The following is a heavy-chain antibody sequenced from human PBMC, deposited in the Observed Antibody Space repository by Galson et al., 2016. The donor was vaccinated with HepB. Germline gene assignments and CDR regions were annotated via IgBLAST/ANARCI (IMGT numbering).Heavy chain of an antibody. J-gene: IGHJ6*03. V-gene: IGHV3-53*01. CDR1: GFTVSTYY. CDR3: ARTSHRECTGTRCVNFRYYYYYMDV. Sequence: SLRLSCAASGFTVSTYYMNWVRQAPGKGLEWVSGMFYGGTTYYADSVEGRFTISSDDSMNTFYLQMNSLTAEDTAVYFCARTSHRECTGTRCVNFRYYYYYMDVWGKGTTVTVSS. CDR2: MFYGGTT. D-gene: IGHD2-2*01.